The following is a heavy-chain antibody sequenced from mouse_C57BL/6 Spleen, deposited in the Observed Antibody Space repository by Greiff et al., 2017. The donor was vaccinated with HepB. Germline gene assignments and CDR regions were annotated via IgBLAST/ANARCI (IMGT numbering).Heavy chain of an antibody. J-gene: IGHJ4*01. Sequence: DVQLQESGGGLVKPGGSLKLSCAASGFTFSDYGMHWVRQAPEKGLEWVAYISSGSSTIYYADTVKGRFTISRDNAKNTLFLQMTSLRSEDTAMYYCARYYYAMDYWGQGTSVTVSS. CDR1: GFTFSDYG. CDR3: ARYYYAMDY. CDR2: ISSGSSTI. V-gene: IGHV5-17*01.